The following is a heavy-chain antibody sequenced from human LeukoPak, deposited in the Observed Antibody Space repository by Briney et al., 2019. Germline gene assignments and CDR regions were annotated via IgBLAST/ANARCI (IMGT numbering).Heavy chain of an antibody. Sequence: PSETLSLTCTVSGGSISSSSYYWGWIRQPPGKGLEWIGSIYYGGSTYYNPSLKSRVTISVDTSKNQFSLKLSSVTAADTAVYYCARAALLWSNHDIWFDPWGQGTLVTVSS. D-gene: IGHD3-10*01. CDR2: IYYGGST. CDR3: ARAALLWSNHDIWFDP. CDR1: GGSISSSSYY. V-gene: IGHV4-39*01. J-gene: IGHJ5*02.